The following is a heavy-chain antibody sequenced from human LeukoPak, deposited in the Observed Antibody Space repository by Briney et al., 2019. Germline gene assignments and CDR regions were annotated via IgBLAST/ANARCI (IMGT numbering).Heavy chain of an antibody. CDR3: ARGRFLEWSNEYYFDY. V-gene: IGHV3-7*01. Sequence: PGGSLRLSCAASGFTFSSHAISWVRQAPGKGLEWVANIKQDGSEKYYVDSVKGRFTISRDNAKNSLYLQMNSLRAEDTAVYYCARGRFLEWSNEYYFDYWGQGTLVTVSS. D-gene: IGHD3-3*01. J-gene: IGHJ4*02. CDR2: IKQDGSEK. CDR1: GFTFSSHA.